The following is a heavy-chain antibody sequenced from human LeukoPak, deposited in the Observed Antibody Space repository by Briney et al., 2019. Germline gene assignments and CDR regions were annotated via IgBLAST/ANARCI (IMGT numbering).Heavy chain of an antibody. Sequence: GGSLRLSCVASGFTFSTYSMNWVRQAPGKGLEWVSYISGSSTAIYYADSVKGRFTISRDNAKNSLYLQMNSLRAEDTAVYYCARYRYSNYGGYNWFDPWGQGTLVTVSS. CDR3: ARYRYSNYGGYNWFDP. D-gene: IGHD4-11*01. CDR1: GFTFSTYS. V-gene: IGHV3-48*01. J-gene: IGHJ5*02. CDR2: ISGSSTAI.